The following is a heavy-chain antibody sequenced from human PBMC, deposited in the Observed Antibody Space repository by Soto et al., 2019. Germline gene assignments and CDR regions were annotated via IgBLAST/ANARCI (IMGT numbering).Heavy chain of an antibody. CDR2: VNPNSGNR. CDR1: GYTVTSYD. Sequence: AAVRGSCEASGYTVTSYDMNWGRQPTEQWREWMGWVNPNSGNRGYAQKFQGRVNITRNTSIRTAYMELSRLRSEDTAAYSCARVTLRSSTGVCYPGSCGQGPLGTVSS. J-gene: IGHJ5*02. D-gene: IGHD2-8*01. V-gene: IGHV1-8*02. CDR3: ARVTLRSSTGVCYPGS.